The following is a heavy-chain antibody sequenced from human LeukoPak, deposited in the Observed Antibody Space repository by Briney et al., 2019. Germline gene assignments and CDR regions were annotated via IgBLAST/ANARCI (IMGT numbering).Heavy chain of an antibody. CDR3: ARDKGNSGYDPMDV. D-gene: IGHD5-12*01. CDR1: GFTFSSYS. Sequence: GGSLRLSCAASGFTFSSYSMNWVRQAPGKGLEWVSSISSSSSYIYYADSVKGRFTISRDNAKNSLYLQMNGLRAEDTAVYYCARDKGNSGYDPMDVWGKGTTVTVSS. J-gene: IGHJ6*04. V-gene: IGHV3-21*01. CDR2: ISSSSSYI.